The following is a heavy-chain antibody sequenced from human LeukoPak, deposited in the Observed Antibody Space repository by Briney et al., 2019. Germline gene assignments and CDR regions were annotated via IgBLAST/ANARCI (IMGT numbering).Heavy chain of an antibody. CDR2: ISAYNGNT. CDR3: ARGGITMVRGVAPGNY. J-gene: IGHJ4*02. D-gene: IGHD3-10*01. V-gene: IGHV1-18*01. Sequence: GASVTVSCKASGYTFTSYGISWVRQAPGQGLEWMGWISAYNGNTNYAQKLQGRVTMTTDTSTSTAYMELRSLRSDDTAVYYCARGGITMVRGVAPGNYWGQGTLVTVSS. CDR1: GYTFTSYG.